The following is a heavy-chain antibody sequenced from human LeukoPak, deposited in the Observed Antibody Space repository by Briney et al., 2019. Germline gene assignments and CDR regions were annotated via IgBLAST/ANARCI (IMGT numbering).Heavy chain of an antibody. CDR2: ISGSGGCT. CDR3: ATPYDSSGPEDYDAFDT. D-gene: IGHD3-22*01. Sequence: PGGSLRLSCAASGFTFSSYAMSWVRQAPGKGLEWVSAISGSGGCTYYADSVKGRFTISRDNSKNTLYLQMNSLRAEDTAVYYCATPYDSSGPEDYDAFDTWGQGTMVTVSS. J-gene: IGHJ3*02. CDR1: GFTFSSYA. V-gene: IGHV3-23*01.